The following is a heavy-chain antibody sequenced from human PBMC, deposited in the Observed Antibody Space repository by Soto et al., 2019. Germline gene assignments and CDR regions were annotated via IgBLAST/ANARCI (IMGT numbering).Heavy chain of an antibody. CDR3: ARGKGYCSSTSCLWGENWFDP. CDR1: GYTFTSHY. CDR2: INPSGGST. J-gene: IGHJ5*02. V-gene: IGHV1-46*03. D-gene: IGHD2-2*01. Sequence: QVQLVQSGAEVKKPGASVKVSCKASGYTFTSHYMHWVRQAPGQGLEWMGIINPSGGSTSYAQKFQGRVTMTRDTSTSTVYMELSSLRSEDTAVYYCARGKGYCSSTSCLWGENWFDPWGQGTLVTVSS.